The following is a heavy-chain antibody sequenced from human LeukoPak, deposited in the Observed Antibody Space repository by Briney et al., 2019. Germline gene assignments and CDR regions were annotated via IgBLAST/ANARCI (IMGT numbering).Heavy chain of an antibody. CDR2: IYTSGST. V-gene: IGHV4-4*07. D-gene: IGHD3-10*01. CDR3: ARVGMVRGATYNWFDP. J-gene: IGHJ5*02. Sequence: SETLSLTCTVSGGSISSYYWSWIRQPAGKGLEWIGRIYTSGSTNYNPSLKCRVTMSVYTSKNQFSLKLSSVTAADTAVYYCARVGMVRGATYNWFDPWGQGTLVTVSS. CDR1: GGSISSYY.